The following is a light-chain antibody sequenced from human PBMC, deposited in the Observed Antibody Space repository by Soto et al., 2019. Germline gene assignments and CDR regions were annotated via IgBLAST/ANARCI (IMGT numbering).Light chain of an antibody. CDR3: TSYTITHIPVI. J-gene: IGLJ2*01. CDR2: EDS. Sequence: QSVLTQPASVSGSPGQSITIACTGVSTEVENYNFVSWYQQHPGKVPKLIIYEDSNRPSGVSNRFSGSKSGNTASLTITGLQPEDEASYYCTSYTITHIPVIFGGGTQLTVL. CDR1: STEVENYNF. V-gene: IGLV2-14*02.